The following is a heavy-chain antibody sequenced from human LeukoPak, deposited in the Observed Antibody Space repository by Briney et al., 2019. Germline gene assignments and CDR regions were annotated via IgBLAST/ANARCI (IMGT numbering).Heavy chain of an antibody. CDR2: INPNSGGT. V-gene: IGHV1-2*06. D-gene: IGHD6-6*01. Sequence: GASVKVSCKASGYTFTGYYMHWVRQAPGQGLEWMGRINPNSGGTNYAQKFQGRVTITTDESTSTAYMELSSLRSEDTAVYYCARCLLSSGWFDPWGQGTLVTVSS. CDR3: ARCLLSSGWFDP. CDR1: GYTFTGYY. J-gene: IGHJ5*02.